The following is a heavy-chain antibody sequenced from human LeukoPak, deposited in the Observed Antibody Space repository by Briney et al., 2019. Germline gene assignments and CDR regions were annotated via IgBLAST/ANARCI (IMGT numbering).Heavy chain of an antibody. J-gene: IGHJ4*02. CDR3: ARGLGYNIY. V-gene: IGHV3-7*03. Sequence: GGSLRLSCVFSGFTFSSYWMSWVRQAPGKGLEWVANIKQDGSEMNYMDSVRGRFTISRDNAKTSLYLQMNSLRAEDTAVYYCARGLGYNIYWGQGTLVTVSS. D-gene: IGHD1-14*01. CDR2: IKQDGSEM. CDR1: GFTFSSYW.